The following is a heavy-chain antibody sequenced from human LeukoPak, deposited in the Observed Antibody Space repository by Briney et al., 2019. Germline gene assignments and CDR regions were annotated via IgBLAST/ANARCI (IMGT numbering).Heavy chain of an antibody. J-gene: IGHJ4*02. V-gene: IGHV4-34*01. Sequence: SETLSLTCAVYGGSFSGYYWSWIRQPPGKGLEWIGEINHSGSTNYNPSLKSRVTISVDTSKNQFSLKLSSVTAADTAVYYCARHWPLPAAMVLDYWGQGTLVTVSS. D-gene: IGHD2-2*01. CDR2: INHSGST. CDR3: ARHWPLPAAMVLDY. CDR1: GGSFSGYY.